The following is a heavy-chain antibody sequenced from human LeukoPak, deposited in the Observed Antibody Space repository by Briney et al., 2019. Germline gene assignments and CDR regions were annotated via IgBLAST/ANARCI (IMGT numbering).Heavy chain of an antibody. CDR2: ITASGATT. CDR1: GFTLSSCA. J-gene: IGHJ4*02. D-gene: IGHD3-16*01. Sequence: GGSLRLSCAASGFTLSSCAMTWVRQAPGKGLEWVSGITASGATTYYADSVKGRFTISRDNSKNTLFLQMNSLTAEDTAVYYCAKDADDYVSYFDYWGQGTLVTVSS. V-gene: IGHV3-23*01. CDR3: AKDADDYVSYFDY.